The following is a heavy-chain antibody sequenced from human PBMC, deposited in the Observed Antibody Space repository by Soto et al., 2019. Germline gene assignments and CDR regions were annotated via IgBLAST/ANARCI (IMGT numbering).Heavy chain of an antibody. CDR1: GYSFTSYW. CDR2: IYPGDSDT. Sequence: GESLKISCKGSGYSFTSYWIGWVRQMPGKGLEWMGIIYPGDSDTRYSPSFQGQVTISADKSISTAYLQWSSLKASDTAMYYCARHGGYCSSTSCYPAPYYYYGMDVWGQGTTVTVSS. V-gene: IGHV5-51*01. CDR3: ARHGGYCSSTSCYPAPYYYYGMDV. J-gene: IGHJ6*02. D-gene: IGHD2-2*01.